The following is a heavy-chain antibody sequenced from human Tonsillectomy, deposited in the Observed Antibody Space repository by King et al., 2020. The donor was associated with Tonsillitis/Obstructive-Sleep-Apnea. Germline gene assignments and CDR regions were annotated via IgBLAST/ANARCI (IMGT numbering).Heavy chain of an antibody. CDR1: DFSVSYNY. CDR2: IYTGDRT. CDR3: AGDATSITAWSY. D-gene: IGHD2-21*02. J-gene: IGHJ4*02. Sequence: VQLVESGGGLIQPGGSLRLSCTASDFSVSYNYMSWVRQAPGRGLEWVSSIYTGDRTDYADSGMDRFTISRDSSKNTLFLQMNRLRVEDTAIYYCAGDATSITAWSYWGQGTLVTVSS. V-gene: IGHV3-53*01.